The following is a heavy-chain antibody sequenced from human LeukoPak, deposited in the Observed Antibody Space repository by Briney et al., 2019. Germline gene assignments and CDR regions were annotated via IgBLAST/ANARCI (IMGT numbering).Heavy chain of an antibody. CDR3: ARAAYDYVWGSYRLNWFDP. V-gene: IGHV1-69*04. D-gene: IGHD3-16*02. J-gene: IGHJ5*02. Sequence: ASVKVSCKASGGTFSSYAISWVRQAPGQGLEWMGRIIPILGIANYAQKFQGRATITADKSTSTAYMELSSLRSEDTAVYYCARAAYDYVWGSYRLNWFDPRGQGTLVTVSS. CDR1: GGTFSSYA. CDR2: IIPILGIA.